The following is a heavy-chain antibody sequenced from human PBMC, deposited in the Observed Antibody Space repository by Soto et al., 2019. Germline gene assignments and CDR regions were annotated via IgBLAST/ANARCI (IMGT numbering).Heavy chain of an antibody. D-gene: IGHD2-2*01. V-gene: IGHV1-69*01. J-gene: IGHJ6*02. Sequence: QVQLVQSGAEVKKPGSSVKVSCKASGGTFSSYAISWVRQAPGQGLEWMGGIIPISGTANYAQKFQGRGTITADDSTSTAYMELSSLRSADTAVYYCARSQGSSTSLEIYYYYYYGMDVWGQGTTVTVSS. CDR2: IIPISGTA. CDR3: ARSQGSSTSLEIYYYYYYGMDV. CDR1: GGTFSSYA.